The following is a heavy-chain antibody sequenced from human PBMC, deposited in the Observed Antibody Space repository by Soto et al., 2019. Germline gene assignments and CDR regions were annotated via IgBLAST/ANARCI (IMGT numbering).Heavy chain of an antibody. CDR3: AKDHLNWLDP. J-gene: IGHJ5*02. CDR2: IYYSGGT. D-gene: IGHD3-3*02. Sequence: QVQLQESGPGLVKPSQTLSLTCIVSGGSISSGGYYWSWIRQHPGKGLEWIGHIYYSGGTSYTPSLTGRATISVDTSKNQFALTLSSVTAADTAVYYCAKDHLNWLDPWGQGTLVTVSS. V-gene: IGHV4-31*03. CDR1: GGSISSGGYY.